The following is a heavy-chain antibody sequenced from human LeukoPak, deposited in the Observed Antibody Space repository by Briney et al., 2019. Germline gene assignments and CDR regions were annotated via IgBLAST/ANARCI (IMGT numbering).Heavy chain of an antibody. CDR1: GFTFSSYA. J-gene: IGHJ6*04. CDR3: AKGGYYGSGRLYGMDV. V-gene: IGHV3-23*01. CDR2: ISGSGGST. Sequence: PGGSLRLSCAASGFTFSSYAMSWVRQAPGKGLEWVSAISGSGGSTYCADSVKGRFTISRDNSKNTLYLQMNSLRAEDTAVYYCAKGGYYGSGRLYGMDVWGKGTTVTVSS. D-gene: IGHD3-10*01.